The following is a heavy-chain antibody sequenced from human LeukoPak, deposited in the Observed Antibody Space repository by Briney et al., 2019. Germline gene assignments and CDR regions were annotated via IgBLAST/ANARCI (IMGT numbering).Heavy chain of an antibody. CDR2: VSGSGGGSTT. D-gene: IGHD3-9*01. CDR3: ARVDYDILTGYYAHYYYYYMDV. J-gene: IGHJ6*03. V-gene: IGHV3-23*01. Sequence: GGSLRLSCATSGFTFTSYSMSWVRQAPGKGLEWVSAVSGSGGGSTTYYADSVRGRFTISRDNAKNSLYLQMNSLRAEDTAVYYCARVDYDILTGYYAHYYYYYMDVWGKGTTVTISS. CDR1: GFTFTSYS.